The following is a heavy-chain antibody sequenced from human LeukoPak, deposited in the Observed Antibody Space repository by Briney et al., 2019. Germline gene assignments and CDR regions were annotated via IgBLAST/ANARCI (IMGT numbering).Heavy chain of an antibody. CDR2: TYYRSKWYN. CDR3: ARGELREYSSSPARWFDP. CDR1: GDSVSSNSAA. Sequence: SQTLSLTCALSGDSVSSNSAAWNWIRQSPSRGLEWLERTYYRSKWYNDYAVSVKSRITINPDTSKNQFSLQLNSVTPEDTAVYYCARGELREYSSSPARWFDPWGQGTLVTVSS. J-gene: IGHJ5*02. D-gene: IGHD6-6*01. V-gene: IGHV6-1*01.